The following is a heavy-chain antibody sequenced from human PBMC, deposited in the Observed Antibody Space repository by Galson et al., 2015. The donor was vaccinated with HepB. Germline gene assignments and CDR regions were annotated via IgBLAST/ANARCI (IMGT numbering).Heavy chain of an antibody. Sequence: SLRLSCAASGFTFSSYAMHWVRQAPGKGLEWVAVISYDGSNKYYADSVKGRFTISRDNSKNALYLQMNSLRAEDTAVYYCARDPDYGDYAPFDYWGQGTLVTVSS. CDR3: ARDPDYGDYAPFDY. J-gene: IGHJ4*02. D-gene: IGHD4-17*01. CDR1: GFTFSSYA. CDR2: ISYDGSNK. V-gene: IGHV3-30*04.